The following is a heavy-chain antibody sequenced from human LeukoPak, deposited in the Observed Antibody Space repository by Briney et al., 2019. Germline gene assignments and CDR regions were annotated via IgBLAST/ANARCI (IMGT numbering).Heavy chain of an antibody. V-gene: IGHV4-61*05. D-gene: IGHD2-2*01. CDR1: GGSISSSSYY. J-gene: IGHJ5*02. CDR3: ARASLPAAMEGTNWFDP. CDR2: IYYSGST. Sequence: SETLSLTCTVSGGSISSSSYYWGWIRQPPGKGLEWIGYIYYSGSTNYNPSLKSRVTISVDTSKNQFSLKLSSVTAADTAVYYCARASLPAAMEGTNWFDPWGQGTLVTVSS.